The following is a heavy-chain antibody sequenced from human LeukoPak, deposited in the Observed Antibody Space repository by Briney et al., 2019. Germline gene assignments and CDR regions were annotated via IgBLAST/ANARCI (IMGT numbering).Heavy chain of an antibody. V-gene: IGHV1-46*01. Sequence: ASVKVSCKASGYTFTSFYMHWVRQAPGQGLEWMGIINPSGGSTSYAQKFQGRVTMTRDTSTSTVYMELSSLRSEDTAVYYCARGVVPPTMYNWFDPWGQGTLVTVSS. D-gene: IGHD2-2*01. CDR2: INPSGGST. CDR3: ARGVVPPTMYNWFDP. J-gene: IGHJ5*02. CDR1: GYTFTSFY.